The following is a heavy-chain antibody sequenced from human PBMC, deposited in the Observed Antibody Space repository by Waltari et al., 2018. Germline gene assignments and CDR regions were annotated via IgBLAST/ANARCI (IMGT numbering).Heavy chain of an antibody. CDR2: IKRDGTER. D-gene: IGHD2-8*01. J-gene: IGHJ1*01. Sequence: VETGGGLVSPGASIRLSCEASGFPFSSYWMTWVRQAPGKGLEWVANIKRDGTERYYVDSVKGRFSISRDNSKNSVYLQMDNLSPEDTAVYYCAREHECIADHWGQGTLVTVSS. V-gene: IGHV3-7*01. CDR1: GFPFSSYW. CDR3: AREHECIADH.